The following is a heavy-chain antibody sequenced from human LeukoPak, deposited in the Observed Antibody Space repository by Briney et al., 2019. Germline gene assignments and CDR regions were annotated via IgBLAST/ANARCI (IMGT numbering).Heavy chain of an antibody. D-gene: IGHD3-3*01. CDR1: GFTFSGYA. J-gene: IGHJ4*02. CDR2: ISGSGGST. V-gene: IGHV3-23*01. CDR3: ANTFSYDFWSGYQPFDY. Sequence: PGGSLRLSCAASGFTFSGYAMSWVRQAPGKGLEWVSAISGSGGSTYYADSVKGRFTISRDNSKNTLYLQMNSLRAEDTAVYYCANTFSYDFWSGYQPFDYWGQGTLVTVSS.